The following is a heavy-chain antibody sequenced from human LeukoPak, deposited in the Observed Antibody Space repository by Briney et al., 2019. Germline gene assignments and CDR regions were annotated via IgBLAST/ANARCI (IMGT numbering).Heavy chain of an antibody. Sequence: GASVKVSCKASGYTFNRYAMNWVRQAPGQGLEWMGWINTNTGNPTYAQGFTGRFVFSLDTSVSTAYLQISSLKAEDTAVYYCARDVSLSYGGYSYTNGEPDYWGQGTLVTVSS. CDR3: ARDVSLSYGGYSYTNGEPDY. CDR2: INTNTGNP. V-gene: IGHV7-4-1*02. D-gene: IGHD5-18*01. CDR1: GYTFNRYA. J-gene: IGHJ4*02.